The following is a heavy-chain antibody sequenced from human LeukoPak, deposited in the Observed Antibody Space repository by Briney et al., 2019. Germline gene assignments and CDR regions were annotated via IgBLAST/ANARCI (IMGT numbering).Heavy chain of an antibody. J-gene: IGHJ3*02. D-gene: IGHD4-17*01. Sequence: PGGSLRLSCAVSGFTFSSYAMNWVRQAPGKGLEWVSSISSSSSYIYYADSVKGRFTISRDNAKNSLYLQMNSLRAEDPAVYYCARAELLTVTTDAFDIWGQGTMVTVSS. CDR1: GFTFSSYA. CDR3: ARAELLTVTTDAFDI. CDR2: ISSSSSYI. V-gene: IGHV3-21*04.